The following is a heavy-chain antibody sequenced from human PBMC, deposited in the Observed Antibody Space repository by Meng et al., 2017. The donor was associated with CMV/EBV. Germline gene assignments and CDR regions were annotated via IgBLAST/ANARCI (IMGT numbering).Heavy chain of an antibody. CDR3: ASSLTYPDY. D-gene: IGHD2-15*01. J-gene: IGHJ4*02. Sequence: QVQLQQLCAGLFKPSETLSLTCAVYGGSFSGYYWSWIRQPPGKGLEWIGEINHSGSTNYNPSLKSRVTISVDTSKNQFSLKLSSVTAADTAVYYCASSLTYPDYWGQGTLVTVSS. V-gene: IGHV4-34*01. CDR2: INHSGST. CDR1: GGSFSGYY.